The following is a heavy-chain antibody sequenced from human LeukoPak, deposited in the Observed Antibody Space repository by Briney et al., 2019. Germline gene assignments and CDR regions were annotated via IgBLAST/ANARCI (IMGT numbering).Heavy chain of an antibody. CDR2: IYYSGST. J-gene: IGHJ3*02. V-gene: IGHV4-59*01. CDR3: AREGDYRAFDI. CDR1: GGSISSYY. D-gene: IGHD3-16*02. Sequence: PSETLSLTCTASGGSISSYYWSWIRQPPGKGLEWIGYIYYSGSTNYNPSLKSRVTISVDTSKNQFSLKLSSVTAADTAVYYCAREGDYRAFDIWGQGTMVTVSS.